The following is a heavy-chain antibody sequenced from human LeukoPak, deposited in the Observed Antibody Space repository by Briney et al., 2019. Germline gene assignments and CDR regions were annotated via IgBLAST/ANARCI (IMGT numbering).Heavy chain of an antibody. CDR3: ARRYCSSTSCYKDY. CDR1: GYTFTGYY. Sequence: ASVKVSCKASGYTFTGYYMHWVRQAPGQGLEWMGWINPNSGGTNYAQKFQGRVTMTRDTSISIAYMELSRLRSDDTAVYYCARRYCSSTSCYKDYWGQGTLVTVSS. V-gene: IGHV1-2*02. CDR2: INPNSGGT. J-gene: IGHJ4*02. D-gene: IGHD2-2*02.